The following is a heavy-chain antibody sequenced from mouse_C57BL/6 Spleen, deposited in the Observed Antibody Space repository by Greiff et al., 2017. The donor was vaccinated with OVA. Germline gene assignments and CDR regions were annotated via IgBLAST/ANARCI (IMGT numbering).Heavy chain of an antibody. CDR1: GYTFTDYN. V-gene: IGHV1-39*01. Sequence: VQLQQSGAELVKPGASVKLSCKASGYTFTDYNMHWVKQSHGQGLEWIGEIYPKSGTTSYNQKFKGKATLTVDQSSSTAYMQLNSLTSEDSAVYYCARLGDYDDAGMDYWGQGTSVTVSS. D-gene: IGHD2-4*01. J-gene: IGHJ4*01. CDR2: IYPKSGTT. CDR3: ARLGDYDDAGMDY.